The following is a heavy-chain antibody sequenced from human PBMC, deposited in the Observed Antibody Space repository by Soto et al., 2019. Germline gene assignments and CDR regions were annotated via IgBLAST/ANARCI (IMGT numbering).Heavy chain of an antibody. J-gene: IGHJ4*02. V-gene: IGHV4-39*01. CDR3: ASIMGAIHFDY. Sequence: SETPSLTCTVSGGSISSSSYYWGWIRQPPGKGLEWIGSIYYSGGTYYNPSLKSRVTISVDTSKNQFSLKLSSVTAADTAVYYCASIMGAIHFDYWGQGTLVTVSS. CDR1: GGSISSSSYY. D-gene: IGHD1-26*01. CDR2: IYYSGGT.